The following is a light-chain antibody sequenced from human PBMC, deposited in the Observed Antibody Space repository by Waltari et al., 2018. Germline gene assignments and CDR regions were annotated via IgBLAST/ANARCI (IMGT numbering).Light chain of an antibody. J-gene: IGLJ2*01. V-gene: IGLV1-40*01. CDR3: QSYDSGLNGLF. CDR1: SSNIGSPYN. CDR2: YDS. Sequence: QSVLTQPPSVSGAPGQRVTISCTGSSSNIGSPYNVHWYQQVPGRAPKLLIYYDSHRPSGVPDRFSGSKSGTSASLAITGLQAEYEAEYFCQSYDSGLNGLFFGGGTKVTVL.